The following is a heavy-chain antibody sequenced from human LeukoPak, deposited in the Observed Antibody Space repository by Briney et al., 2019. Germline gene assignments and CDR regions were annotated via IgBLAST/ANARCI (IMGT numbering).Heavy chain of an antibody. CDR1: GFTFGNSA. CDR3: AKDGSWGDYYFYFYIDV. J-gene: IGHJ6*03. V-gene: IGHV3-23*01. D-gene: IGHD3-16*01. Sequence: GGSLRLSCEVSGFTFGNSAMSWVRQAPGKGLEWISGISASGHYTYTADSLKGRFTISRDNSKNTLYLQMNSLRAEDTALYYCAKDGSWGDYYFYFYIDVWGKGTTVTVSS. CDR2: ISASGHYT.